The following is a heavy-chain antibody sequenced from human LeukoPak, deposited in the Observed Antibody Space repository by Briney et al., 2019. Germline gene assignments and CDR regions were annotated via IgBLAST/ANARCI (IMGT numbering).Heavy chain of an antibody. V-gene: IGHV3-7*01. CDR2: IKQDGSEK. CDR1: GFTFSSYW. D-gene: IGHD3-22*01. Sequence: GGSLRLSCAASGFTFSSYWMSWVRQAPGKGLEWVANIKQDGSEKYYVDSVKGRFTISRDNAKNSLYLQMNSLGAADTAVYYCARVREEANSGYPDYWGQGTLVTVSS. CDR3: ARVREEANSGYPDY. J-gene: IGHJ4*02.